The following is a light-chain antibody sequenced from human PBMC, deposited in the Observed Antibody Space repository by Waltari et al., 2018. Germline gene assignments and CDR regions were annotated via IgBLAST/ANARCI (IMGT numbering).Light chain of an antibody. CDR3: QSFDTGASDSGVV. CDR2: DYT. V-gene: IGLV1-40*01. CDR1: SSDLGAGSG. J-gene: IGLJ2*01. Sequence: QLMLTQPPSVSGAPGEGVTISCTGTSSDLGAGSGAHWYHHLPGPAPNLLISDYTTRASGVPDRFSGSRSGASASLSITGLQAEDEADYYCQSFDTGASDSGVVFGGGTKVTVL.